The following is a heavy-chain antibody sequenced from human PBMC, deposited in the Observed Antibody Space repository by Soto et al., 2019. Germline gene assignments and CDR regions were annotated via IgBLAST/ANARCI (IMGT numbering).Heavy chain of an antibody. Sequence: QVQLVQSGAEVKKPGSSVKVSCKASGGTFSSYAISWVRQAPGQGLEWMGGNIPIFGTANYAQKFQGRVTITAAESTSPAYMGLGSLRSEDTAVYYCAAYIVATMEGHFDYWGQGTLVTVSS. V-gene: IGHV1-69*01. CDR2: NIPIFGTA. J-gene: IGHJ4*02. CDR3: AAYIVATMEGHFDY. CDR1: GGTFSSYA. D-gene: IGHD5-12*01.